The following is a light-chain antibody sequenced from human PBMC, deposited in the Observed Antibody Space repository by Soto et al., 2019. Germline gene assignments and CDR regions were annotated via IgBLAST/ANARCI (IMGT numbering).Light chain of an antibody. J-gene: IGKJ1*01. CDR3: QQYYSYPRT. V-gene: IGKV1-8*01. CDR2: AAS. CDR1: QGISSY. Sequence: AIRMTQSPSSLSASTGDRVTITCRASQGISSYLAWYQQKPGKAPKLLIYAASTLQSGVPSRFSGSGSETDITLTISCLQSEDFATYYCQQYYSYPRTFGQGTKVEIK.